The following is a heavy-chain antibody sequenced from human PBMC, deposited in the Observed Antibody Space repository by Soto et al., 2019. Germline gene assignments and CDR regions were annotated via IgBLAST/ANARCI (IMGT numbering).Heavy chain of an antibody. Sequence: GGSLRLSCAASGFTFSSYGMHWVRQAPGKGLEWVAVIWYDGSNKYYADSVKGRFTISRDNSKNTLYLQMNSLRAEDTAVYYCARDWLTVIAVADAGENWFDPWGQGTLVTVSS. CDR2: IWYDGSNK. V-gene: IGHV3-33*01. D-gene: IGHD6-19*01. CDR3: ARDWLTVIAVADAGENWFDP. CDR1: GFTFSSYG. J-gene: IGHJ5*02.